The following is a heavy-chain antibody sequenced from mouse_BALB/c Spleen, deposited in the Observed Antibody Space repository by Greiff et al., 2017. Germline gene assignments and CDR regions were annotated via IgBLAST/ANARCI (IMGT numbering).Heavy chain of an antibody. Sequence: EVQLVESGGGLVQPGGSRKLSCAASGFTFSSFGMHWVRQAPEKGLEWVAYISSGSSTIYYADTVKGRFTISRDNPKNTLFLQMTSLRSEDTAMYYCARDYYGSRSYWYFDVWGAGTTVTVSS. J-gene: IGHJ1*01. V-gene: IGHV5-17*02. CDR2: ISSGSSTI. CDR3: ARDYYGSRSYWYFDV. CDR1: GFTFSSFG. D-gene: IGHD1-1*01.